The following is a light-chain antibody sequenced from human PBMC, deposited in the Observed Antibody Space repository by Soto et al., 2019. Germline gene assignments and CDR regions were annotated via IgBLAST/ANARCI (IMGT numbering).Light chain of an antibody. CDR2: EVS. CDR1: SSDVGSYNR. CDR3: SLYTSRSTYV. V-gene: IGLV2-18*01. Sequence: QSVLTQPPSVSGSPGQSVTISCTGTSSDVGSYNRVSWYQQPPGTAPKLMIYEVSNRPSGVPDRFSGSKSGNTASLTISGLQAEDEADYYCSLYTSRSTYVFGTGTKLTVL. J-gene: IGLJ1*01.